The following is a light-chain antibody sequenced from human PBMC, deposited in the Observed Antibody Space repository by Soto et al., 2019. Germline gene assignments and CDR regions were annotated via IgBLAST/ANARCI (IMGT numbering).Light chain of an antibody. J-gene: IGKJ4*01. Sequence: EIVLTQSPATLSLTPGERATLSCRASQSVRGYLAWYQQKLGQAPRLLISDAYNRAAGVPARFSGSGSGADFTLTISSLEPEDFAVYYCQQRSACPLTFGGGTKVEIK. CDR3: QQRSACPLT. V-gene: IGKV3-11*01. CDR2: DAY. CDR1: QSVRGY.